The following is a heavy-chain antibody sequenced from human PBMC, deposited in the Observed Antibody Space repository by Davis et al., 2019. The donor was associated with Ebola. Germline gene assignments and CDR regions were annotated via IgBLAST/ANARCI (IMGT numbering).Heavy chain of an antibody. CDR1: GFTFSSYR. J-gene: IGHJ4*02. D-gene: IGHD5-24*01. CDR3: ASFRENRDGYGEDY. V-gene: IGHV3-74*01. Sequence: GESLKISCAASGFTFSSYRMHWVRQAPGKGLVWVSRINIDGSSTSYADSVKGRFIISRDSAMLYLQMNSLRAEDTAVYYCASFRENRDGYGEDYWGQGTLVTVSS. CDR2: INIDGSST.